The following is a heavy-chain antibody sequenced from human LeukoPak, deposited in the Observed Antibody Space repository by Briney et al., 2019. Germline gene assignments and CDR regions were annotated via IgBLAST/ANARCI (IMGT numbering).Heavy chain of an antibody. CDR2: INYSGST. CDR1: GGSFSGYY. D-gene: IGHD6-19*01. CDR3: ARPYSSGWYGRKSFDY. V-gene: IGHV4-34*01. Sequence: SETLSLTCAVYGGSFSGYYWSWIRQPPGKGLEWIGEINYSGSTNYNPSLKSRVTISVDTSKNQFSLKLSSVTAADMAVYYCARPYSSGWYGRKSFDYWGQGTLVTVSS. J-gene: IGHJ4*02.